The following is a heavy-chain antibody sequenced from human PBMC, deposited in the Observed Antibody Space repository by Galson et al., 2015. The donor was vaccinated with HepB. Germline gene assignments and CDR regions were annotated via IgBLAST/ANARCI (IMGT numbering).Heavy chain of an antibody. CDR2: IGYDGSNK. D-gene: IGHD2-2*02. CDR3: ARSEGLGYCSSTSCYRGYFDY. J-gene: IGHJ4*02. V-gene: IGHV3-33*01. Sequence: SLRLSCAASGFTFSSYGMHWVRQAPGKGLEWVAVIGYDGSNKYYADSVKGRFTTSRDNSKNTLYLQMNSLRAEDTAVYYCARSEGLGYCSSTSCYRGYFDYWGQGTLVTVSS. CDR1: GFTFSSYG.